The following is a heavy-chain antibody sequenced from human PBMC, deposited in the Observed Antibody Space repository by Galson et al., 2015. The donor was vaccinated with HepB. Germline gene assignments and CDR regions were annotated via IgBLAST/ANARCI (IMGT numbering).Heavy chain of an antibody. Sequence: LSLTCTVSGGSISSSSYYWGWIRQPPGKGLEWIGSIYYSGSTYYNPSLKSRVTISVDTSKNQFSLKLSSVTAADTAVYYCASNSAHVAATGNYYFDYWGQGTLVTVSS. CDR3: ASNSAHVAATGNYYFDY. J-gene: IGHJ4*02. CDR2: IYYSGST. V-gene: IGHV4-39*07. D-gene: IGHD2-15*01. CDR1: GGSISSSSYY.